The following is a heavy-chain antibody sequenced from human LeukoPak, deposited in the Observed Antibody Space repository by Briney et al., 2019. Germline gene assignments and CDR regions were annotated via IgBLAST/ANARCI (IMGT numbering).Heavy chain of an antibody. D-gene: IGHD3-22*01. Sequence: SETLSLTCAVYGGAFSGYYWSWIRQPPGKGLEWIGEINHSGSTAYNPSLKSRVTMSVDTSKNQFYLRLSSVTAADTAVYYCARKNITMIKGTLFDYWGQGILVTVSS. CDR1: GGAFSGYY. J-gene: IGHJ4*02. CDR2: INHSGST. V-gene: IGHV4-34*01. CDR3: ARKNITMIKGTLFDY.